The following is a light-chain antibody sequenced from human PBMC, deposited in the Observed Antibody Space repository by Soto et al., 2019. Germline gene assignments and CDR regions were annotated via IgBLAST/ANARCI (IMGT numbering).Light chain of an antibody. V-gene: IGLV2-8*01. CDR2: EVS. Sequence: QSALTQPPSASGSPGQSVTISCTGTSSDVGGYNYVSWHQQHPGKAPKLVIYEVSKRPSGVPDRFSGSKSGNMASLTVSGLQAEDEADYYCSSYAGSNNLVFGGGTKLTVL. CDR1: SSDVGGYNY. J-gene: IGLJ3*02. CDR3: SSYAGSNNLV.